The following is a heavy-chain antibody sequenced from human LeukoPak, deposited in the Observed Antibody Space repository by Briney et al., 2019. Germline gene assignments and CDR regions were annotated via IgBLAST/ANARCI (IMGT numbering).Heavy chain of an antibody. J-gene: IGHJ6*02. Sequence: GGSLRLSCAASGFTFSSYGMHWVRQAPGKGLEWVAVISYDGSNKYYADSVKGRFTISRDNSKNTVYLQMNSPRAEDTAVYYCAKSRMGAKEKSEGRFGMDVWGQGTTVTVSS. D-gene: IGHD1-26*01. V-gene: IGHV3-30*18. CDR3: AKSRMGAKEKSEGRFGMDV. CDR1: GFTFSSYG. CDR2: ISYDGSNK.